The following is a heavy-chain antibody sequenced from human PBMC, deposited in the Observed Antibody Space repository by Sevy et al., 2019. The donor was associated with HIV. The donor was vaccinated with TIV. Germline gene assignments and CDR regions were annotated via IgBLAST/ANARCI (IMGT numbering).Heavy chain of an antibody. V-gene: IGHV3-30-3*01. Sequence: GGSLRLSCAASGFTFSSYAMHWVRQAPGKGLEWVAVISYDGSNKYYADSVKGRFTISRDNSKNTLYLQMNSLRAEDTAVYYCARAKLQLPHQYYYGMDVWGQGTTVTVSS. J-gene: IGHJ6*02. CDR2: ISYDGSNK. D-gene: IGHD6-13*01. CDR1: GFTFSSYA. CDR3: ARAKLQLPHQYYYGMDV.